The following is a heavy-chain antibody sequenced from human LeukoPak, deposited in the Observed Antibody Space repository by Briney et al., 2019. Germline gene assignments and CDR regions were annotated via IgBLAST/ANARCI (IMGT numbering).Heavy chain of an antibody. Sequence: SETLSLTCSVSDDSITMYYWTWIRQPPGKGLEWIGYIYYSGSTNYNPSLKSRVTISVDTSKNQFSLKLRSVTAADTAVYYCARTTEGGYSYGYFYYYYMDVWGKGTTVTISS. CDR2: IYYSGST. CDR1: DDSITMYY. D-gene: IGHD5-18*01. CDR3: ARTTEGGYSYGYFYYYYMDV. V-gene: IGHV4-59*01. J-gene: IGHJ6*03.